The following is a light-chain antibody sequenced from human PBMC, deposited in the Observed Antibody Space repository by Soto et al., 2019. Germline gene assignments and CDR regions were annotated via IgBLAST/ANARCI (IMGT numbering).Light chain of an antibody. CDR1: NSDDGGYNS. Sequence: QSALTQPASVSGAPGPSLTISRTGTNSDDGGYNSVSWYQQHPGKAPKLMIYEVSNRPSGVSRRFSGSKSGNTASLTISGLQAEDVADYYCSSYPSSSALVFGTGTKVTVL. J-gene: IGLJ1*01. V-gene: IGLV2-14*01. CDR3: SSYPSSSALV. CDR2: EVS.